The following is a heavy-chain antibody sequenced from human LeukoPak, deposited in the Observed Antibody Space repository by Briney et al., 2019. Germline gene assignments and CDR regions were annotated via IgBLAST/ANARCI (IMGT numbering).Heavy chain of an antibody. CDR3: ARGDCSSTSCYYSVDY. CDR2: ISVYNGNT. Sequence: GASVKVSCKASGYTFTSYGISWVRQAPGQGLEWMGWISVYNGNTNYAQKLQGRVTMTTDTSTSTAYMELRSLRSDDTAVYYCARGDCSSTSCYYSVDYWGQGTLVTVSS. D-gene: IGHD2-2*01. CDR1: GYTFTSYG. J-gene: IGHJ4*02. V-gene: IGHV1-18*01.